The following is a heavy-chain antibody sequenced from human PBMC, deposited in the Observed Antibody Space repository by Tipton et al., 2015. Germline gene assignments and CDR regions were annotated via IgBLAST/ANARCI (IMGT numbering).Heavy chain of an antibody. Sequence: TLSLTCAVSGGSISSSSYYWGWIRQPPGKGLEWIGIIYHSGSTYYNPSLKSRVTISADKSKNQISLKLTSVTAADTAVYYCARAPSDYDIWSGTFDYWGQGTLVTVSS. CDR1: GGSISSSSYY. D-gene: IGHD3-3*01. CDR2: IYHSGST. CDR3: ARAPSDYDIWSGTFDY. V-gene: IGHV4-39*01. J-gene: IGHJ4*02.